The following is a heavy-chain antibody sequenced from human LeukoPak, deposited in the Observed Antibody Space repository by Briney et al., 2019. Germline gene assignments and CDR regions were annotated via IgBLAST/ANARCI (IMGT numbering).Heavy chain of an antibody. J-gene: IGHJ5*02. CDR2: IGGSGSST. D-gene: IGHD1-14*01. CDR3: AKSRLTPHP. V-gene: IGHV3-23*01. Sequence: GGSLRLSCAASGFTFSNSDMSWVRQAPGKGLEWVSAIGGSGSSTFFADSVKGRFTVSRDNSKNTLYLQMSSLRAEDTAVYYCAKSRLTPHPWGQGTLVTVSS. CDR1: GFTFSNSD.